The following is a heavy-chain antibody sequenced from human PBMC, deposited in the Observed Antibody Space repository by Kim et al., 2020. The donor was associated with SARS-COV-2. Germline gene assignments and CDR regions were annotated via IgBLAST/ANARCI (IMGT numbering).Heavy chain of an antibody. Sequence: GSLRLSCATSGFIFSSYAMSWVRQAPGKGLEWVSAVTGTSTGGVTYYADSVKGRFSISRDNSKDTLYLEINGLRAEDTAVYYCAKTQVGANGMEVWGQG. CDR1: GFIFSSYA. CDR3: AKTQVGANGMEV. V-gene: IGHV3-23*01. CDR2: VTGTSTGGVT. J-gene: IGHJ6*02. D-gene: IGHD1-26*01.